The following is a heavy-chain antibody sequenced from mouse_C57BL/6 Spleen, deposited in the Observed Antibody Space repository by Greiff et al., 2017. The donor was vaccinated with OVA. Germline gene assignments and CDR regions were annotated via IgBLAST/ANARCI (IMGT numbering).Heavy chain of an antibody. D-gene: IGHD4-1*01. CDR3: ASPPGLGRNWYFDV. CDR1: GYTFTEYT. V-gene: IGHV1-62-2*01. Sequence: VMLVESGAELVKPGASVKLSCKASGYTFTEYTIHWVKQRSGQGLEWIGWFYPGSGSIKYNEKFKDKATLTADKSSSTVYMELSRLTSEDSAVYFCASPPGLGRNWYFDVWGTGTTVTVSS. CDR2: FYPGSGSI. J-gene: IGHJ1*03.